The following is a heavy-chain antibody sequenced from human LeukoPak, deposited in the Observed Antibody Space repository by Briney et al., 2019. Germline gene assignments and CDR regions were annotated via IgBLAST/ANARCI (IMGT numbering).Heavy chain of an antibody. J-gene: IGHJ6*02. D-gene: IGHD6-19*01. CDR1: GYTFTGYY. Sequence: ASVKVSCKASGYTFTGYYMHWVRQAPGQGLEWIGWINPNSGGTNYAQKFQGRVTMTRDTSISTAYMELSRLRSDDTAVYYCARYSSGPQGSYGMDVWGQGTTVTVSS. V-gene: IGHV1-2*02. CDR2: INPNSGGT. CDR3: ARYSSGPQGSYGMDV.